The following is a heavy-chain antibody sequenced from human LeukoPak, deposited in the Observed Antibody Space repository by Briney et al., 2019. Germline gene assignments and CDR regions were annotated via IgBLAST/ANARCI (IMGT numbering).Heavy chain of an antibody. Sequence: PGGSLRLSCAASGFTFDDYAMHWVRQAPGKGLEWVSGISGNSGSIGYADSVKGRFTISRDNAKNSLYLQMNSLRAEDTALYYCAKARYFDWSEGAFDIWGQGTMVTVSS. CDR2: ISGNSGSI. CDR1: GFTFDDYA. D-gene: IGHD3-9*01. J-gene: IGHJ3*02. CDR3: AKARYFDWSEGAFDI. V-gene: IGHV3-9*01.